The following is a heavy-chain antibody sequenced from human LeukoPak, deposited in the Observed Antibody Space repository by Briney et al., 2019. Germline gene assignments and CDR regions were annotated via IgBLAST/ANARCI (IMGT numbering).Heavy chain of an antibody. CDR1: GGAFSGYY. Sequence: PSETLSLTCAVYGGAFSGYYWSWIRQPPGKGLEWIGEINHSGSTNYNPSLKSRVTISVDTSKNQFSLKLSSVTAADTAVYYCARGRGYYGSGMLYGMDVRGKGTTVTVSS. J-gene: IGHJ6*04. CDR2: INHSGST. V-gene: IGHV4-34*01. D-gene: IGHD3-10*01. CDR3: ARGRGYYGSGMLYGMDV.